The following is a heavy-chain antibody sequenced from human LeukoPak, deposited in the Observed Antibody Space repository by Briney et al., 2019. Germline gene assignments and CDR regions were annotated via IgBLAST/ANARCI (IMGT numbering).Heavy chain of an antibody. Sequence: ASVKVSCKASGYTFTGYYMHWVRQAPGQGLEWMGWINPNSGGTNYAQKLQGRVTMTTDTSTSTAYMELRSLRSDDTAVYYCARDEDTAAAGNFDYWGQGTLVTVSS. CDR3: ARDEDTAAAGNFDY. J-gene: IGHJ4*02. CDR1: GYTFTGYY. D-gene: IGHD6-13*01. CDR2: INPNSGGT. V-gene: IGHV1-2*02.